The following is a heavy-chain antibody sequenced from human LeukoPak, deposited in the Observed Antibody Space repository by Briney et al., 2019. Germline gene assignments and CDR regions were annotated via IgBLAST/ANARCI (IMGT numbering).Heavy chain of an antibody. V-gene: IGHV4-39*07. CDR1: GDSISTSNSY. CDR3: VRVATIRKTDAFDI. CDR2: IYYSGNT. J-gene: IGHJ3*02. Sequence: SETLSLTCTVSGDSISTSNSYWGWIRQPPGKGLEWIGSIYYSGNTYYNASLKSRVTMSVDTSKNQFSLKLSSVTAADTAVYYCVRVATIRKTDAFDIWGQGTMVTVSS. D-gene: IGHD5-12*01.